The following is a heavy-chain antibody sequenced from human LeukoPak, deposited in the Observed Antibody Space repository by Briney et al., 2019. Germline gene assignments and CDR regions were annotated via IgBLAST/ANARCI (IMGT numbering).Heavy chain of an antibody. CDR2: IKQDGSEK. CDR3: ARDLYFPGFWSGPYYFDY. V-gene: IGHV3-7*01. D-gene: IGHD3-3*01. Sequence: PGGSLRLSCAASGFTFSSYWMSWVRQAPGTGLEWVANIKQDGSEKYYVDSVKGRFTISRDNAKNSLYLQMNSLRAEDTAVYHCARDLYFPGFWSGPYYFDYWGQGTLVTVSS. CDR1: GFTFSSYW. J-gene: IGHJ4*02.